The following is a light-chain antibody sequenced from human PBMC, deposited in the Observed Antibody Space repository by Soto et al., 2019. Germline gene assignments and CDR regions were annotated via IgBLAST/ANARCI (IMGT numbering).Light chain of an antibody. Sequence: SYELTQPPSVSVSPGQTASITCSGAKLGDKYACWYQQKPGQSPVLVIYQDSKRPSGIPERFSGSNSGNTATLTISGTRAMDEADYYCQAWDSSTAVFGTGTKLTVL. J-gene: IGLJ1*01. CDR1: KLGDKY. CDR3: QAWDSSTAV. V-gene: IGLV3-1*01. CDR2: QDS.